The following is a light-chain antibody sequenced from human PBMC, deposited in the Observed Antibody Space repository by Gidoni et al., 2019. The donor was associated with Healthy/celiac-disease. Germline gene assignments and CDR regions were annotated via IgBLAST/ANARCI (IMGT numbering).Light chain of an antibody. CDR2: AAS. CDR3: LIT. CDR1: QSISSY. V-gene: IGKV1-39*01. Sequence: DIQMTQSPSSLSASVGDRVTITCRASQSISSYLNWYQQKPGKAPKLLIYAASSLQSGVPSRFSGSGSGTDFTLTISSLQPEDFATYYSLITFGPGTKVDIK. J-gene: IGKJ3*01.